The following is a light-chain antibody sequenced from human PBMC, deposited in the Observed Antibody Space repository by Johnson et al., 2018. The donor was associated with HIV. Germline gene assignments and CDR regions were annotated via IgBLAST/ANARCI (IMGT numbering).Light chain of an antibody. J-gene: IGLJ1*01. Sequence: QSVLTQPPSVSAAPGQKVTISCSGSSSNIGNNYVSWYQQLPGTAPKLLIYDNNKRPSGIPDRFSGSKSGTSATLGITGLQTGDEADYYCATWDNSLSTGGVFGPGTKVPVL. CDR3: ATWDNSLSTGGV. V-gene: IGLV1-51*01. CDR1: SSNIGNNY. CDR2: DNN.